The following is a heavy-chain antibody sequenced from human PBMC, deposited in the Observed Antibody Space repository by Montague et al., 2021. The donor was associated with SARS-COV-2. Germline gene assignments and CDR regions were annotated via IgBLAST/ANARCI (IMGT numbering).Heavy chain of an antibody. J-gene: IGHJ4*02. Sequence: SETLSLTCTVSGGSITSYYWSWIRQPPGKGLEYIGYIYYSGSTNYNPSLKSRVTMSVDTSKNQFSLKLSFVTAADTAVYYCARGDGHYYGSGTYPYYWGQGTLVTVSS. CDR3: ARGDGHYYGSGTYPYY. V-gene: IGHV4-59*01. D-gene: IGHD3-10*01. CDR2: IYYSGST. CDR1: GGSITSYY.